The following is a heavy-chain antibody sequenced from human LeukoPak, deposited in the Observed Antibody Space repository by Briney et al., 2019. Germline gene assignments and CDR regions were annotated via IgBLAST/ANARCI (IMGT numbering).Heavy chain of an antibody. J-gene: IGHJ3*02. V-gene: IGHV4-59*01. CDR3: ARDEPGIAAAGGLAFDI. D-gene: IGHD6-13*01. Sequence: SETLSLTCTVSGGSISSYYWSWIRQPPGKGLEWIGYIYYSGSTNYNPSLKSRVTISVDTSKNQFSLKLSSVTAADTAVYYCARDEPGIAAAGGLAFDIWGQGTMVTVSS. CDR1: GGSISSYY. CDR2: IYYSGST.